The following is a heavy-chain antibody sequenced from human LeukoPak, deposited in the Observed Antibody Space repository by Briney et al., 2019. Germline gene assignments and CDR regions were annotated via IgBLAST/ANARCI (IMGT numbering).Heavy chain of an antibody. Sequence: TSETLSLTCTVSGGSISSHYWSWIRQPPGKGLEWIGYIYYSGSTNYNPCLKSRVTISVDTSKNQFSLKLSSVTAADTAVYYCARGGGVYCSSTSCPARLDYWGQGTLVTVSS. CDR1: GGSISSHY. CDR3: ARGGGVYCSSTSCPARLDY. D-gene: IGHD2-2*01. J-gene: IGHJ4*02. V-gene: IGHV4-59*11. CDR2: IYYSGST.